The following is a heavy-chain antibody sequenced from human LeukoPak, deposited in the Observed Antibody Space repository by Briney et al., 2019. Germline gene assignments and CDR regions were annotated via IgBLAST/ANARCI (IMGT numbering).Heavy chain of an antibody. V-gene: IGHV3-15*01. D-gene: IGHD3-16*02. CDR3: TTFSDWGSYHNPLDY. CDR2: IKSKTDGGTT. Sequence: GGSLRLSCAASGFTFSNAWMSWVRQAPGKGLEWVGRIKSKTDGGTTDYAAPVKGRFTISRDDSKNTLYLQMNSLKTEDTAVYYCTTFSDWGSYHNPLDYWGQGTLVTVSS. J-gene: IGHJ4*02. CDR1: GFTFSNAW.